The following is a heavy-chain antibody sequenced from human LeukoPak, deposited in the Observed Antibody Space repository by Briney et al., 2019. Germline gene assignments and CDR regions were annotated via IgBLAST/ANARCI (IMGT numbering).Heavy chain of an antibody. D-gene: IGHD2-2*01. V-gene: IGHV3-64D*06. CDR3: VKDQGCSSTSCYAPRYYYYYYGMDV. CDR1: GFTFSGYA. J-gene: IGHJ6*04. Sequence: GGSLRLSCSASGFTFSGYAMHWVRQAPGKGLEYVSAISSNGSSTYYADSVKGRFTISRDNSKNTLYLQMSSLRAEDTAVYYCVKDQGCSSTSCYAPRYYYYYYGMDVWGKGTTVTVSS. CDR2: ISSNGSST.